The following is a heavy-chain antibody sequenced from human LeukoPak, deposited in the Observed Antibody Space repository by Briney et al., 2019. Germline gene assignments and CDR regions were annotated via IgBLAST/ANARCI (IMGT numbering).Heavy chain of an antibody. CDR2: ISYDGSNK. CDR1: GFTFSSYA. CDR3: ARENSDYGYNWFDP. V-gene: IGHV3-30*09. D-gene: IGHD4-17*01. Sequence: GGSLRLSCAASGFTFSSYAMHWVRQAPGKGLEWVAVISYDGSNKYYADSVKGRFAISRDNSKNTLYLQMNSLRAEDTAVYYCARENSDYGYNWFDPWGQGTLVTVSS. J-gene: IGHJ5*02.